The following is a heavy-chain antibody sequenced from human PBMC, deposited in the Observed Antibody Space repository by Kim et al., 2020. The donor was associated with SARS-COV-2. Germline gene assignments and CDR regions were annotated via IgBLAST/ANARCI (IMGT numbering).Heavy chain of an antibody. J-gene: IGHJ4*02. CDR3: ARDDREGGYDQFDS. V-gene: IGHV4-31*03. CDR1: GGSISSGTSY. D-gene: IGHD5-12*01. Sequence: SETLSLTCTVSGGSISSGTSYWSWIRQHPGKGLEWIGYIHYSGSTYYSPSLKSRVTISIDTSKNQFSLRLSSVTAADTAVYYCARDDREGGYDQFDSWGQGTLVTVSS. CDR2: IHYSGST.